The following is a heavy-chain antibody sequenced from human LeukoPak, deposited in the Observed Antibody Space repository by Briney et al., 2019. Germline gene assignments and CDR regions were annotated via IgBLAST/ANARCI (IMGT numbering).Heavy chain of an antibody. CDR2: ISSGSTI. V-gene: IGHV3-48*03. CDR3: ARVPYSGSLRRAEYFQH. Sequence: GGPLRLSCAASGFTFSSYEMNWVRQAPGKGLEWVSYISSGSTIYDADSVKGRFTISRDNAKNSLYLQMNSLRAEDTAVYYCARVPYSGSLRRAEYFQHWGQGTLVTVSS. D-gene: IGHD1-26*01. J-gene: IGHJ1*01. CDR1: GFTFSSYE.